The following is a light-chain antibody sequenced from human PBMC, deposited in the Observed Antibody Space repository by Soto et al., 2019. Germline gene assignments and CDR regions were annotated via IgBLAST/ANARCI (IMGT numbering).Light chain of an antibody. Sequence: IVMTQSPATLSVSPGERAPLSCRASQSVSSNLAWYQQKPGQAPRLLIYGASTRATGIPARFSGSGSGTEFTLTISSLQSEDFAVYYCQQYNNWPWTFGQGTRLEIK. V-gene: IGKV3-15*01. CDR3: QQYNNWPWT. CDR1: QSVSSN. CDR2: GAS. J-gene: IGKJ5*01.